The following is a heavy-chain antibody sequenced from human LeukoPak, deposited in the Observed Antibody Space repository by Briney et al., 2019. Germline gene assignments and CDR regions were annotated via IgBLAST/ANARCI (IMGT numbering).Heavy chain of an antibody. CDR2: ISWDGGST. J-gene: IGHJ4*02. CDR1: GFTFDDYA. D-gene: IGHD3-22*01. CDR3: ARDRGYYYETSGYYYFDY. Sequence: GGSLRLSCAASGFTFDDYAMHWVRQAPGKGLEWVSLISWDGGSTYYADSVKGRFTISRDNSKNTLYLQMNSLRAEDTAVYYCARDRGYYYETSGYYYFDYWGQGTLVTVSS. V-gene: IGHV3-43D*03.